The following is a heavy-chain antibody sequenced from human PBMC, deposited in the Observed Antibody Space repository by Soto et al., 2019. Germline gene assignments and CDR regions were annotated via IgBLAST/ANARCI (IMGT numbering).Heavy chain of an antibody. D-gene: IGHD3-9*01. V-gene: IGHV4-59*01. CDR1: GGSISSYY. Sequence: SETLSLTCTVSGGSISSYYWSWIRQPPGKGLEWIGYIYYSGSTNYNPSLKSRVTISVDTSKNQFSLKLSSVTAADTAVYYCARANILTGYSVYYYMDVWGKGTTVTVSS. CDR2: IYYSGST. J-gene: IGHJ6*03. CDR3: ARANILTGYSVYYYMDV.